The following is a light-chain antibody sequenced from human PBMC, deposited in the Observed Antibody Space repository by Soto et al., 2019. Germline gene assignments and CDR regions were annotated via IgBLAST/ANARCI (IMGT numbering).Light chain of an antibody. CDR3: QQRSNWPPEVT. Sequence: EIVLTQSPDTLSLSPGVRATLSCRASQSVGSSLGWYQQKPGQAPRLLIYDASKRATGIPARFSGSGSGTDFTLTISSLEPEDFAVYYCQQRSNWPPEVTFGPGTKVDIK. CDR1: QSVGSS. CDR2: DAS. V-gene: IGKV3-11*01. J-gene: IGKJ3*01.